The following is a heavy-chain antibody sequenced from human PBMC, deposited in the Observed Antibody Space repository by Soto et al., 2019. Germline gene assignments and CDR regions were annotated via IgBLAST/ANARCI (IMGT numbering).Heavy chain of an antibody. J-gene: IGHJ4*02. CDR3: ASGRNYYDSSGPFDY. Sequence: LRLSCAASGFTFSSYGMHWVRQAPGKGLEWVAVIWYDGSNKYYADSVKGRFTISRDNSKNTLYLQMNSLRAEDTAVYYCASGRNYYDSSGPFDYWGQGTLVTVSS. CDR2: IWYDGSNK. CDR1: GFTFSSYG. D-gene: IGHD3-22*01. V-gene: IGHV3-33*01.